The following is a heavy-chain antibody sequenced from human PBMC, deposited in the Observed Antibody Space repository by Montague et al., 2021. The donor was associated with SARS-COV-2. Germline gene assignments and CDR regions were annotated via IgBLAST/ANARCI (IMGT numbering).Heavy chain of an antibody. CDR3: ARALPVTTFFYSYYGMDV. CDR1: GGSISSSSYY. J-gene: IGHJ6*02. D-gene: IGHD4-17*01. CDR2: IHFSGST. V-gene: IGHV4-39*01. Sequence: SETLSLTCAVSGGSISSSSYYWGWIRQPPGKGLEWIGSIHFSGSTYYNPSLKSRVSISVDTSKNQFSLQLSSVTAADTAVYYCARALPVTTFFYSYYGMDVWGQGTTVTVSS.